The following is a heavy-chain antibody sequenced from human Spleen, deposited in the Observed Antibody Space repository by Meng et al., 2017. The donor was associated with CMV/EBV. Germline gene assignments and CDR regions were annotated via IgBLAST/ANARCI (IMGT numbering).Heavy chain of an antibody. Sequence: GGSLRLSCAASGFTFSSHWMHWVRQAQGKGLVWVSHISSDGSSTTYADSVKGRFTISRDNAKNTLYLQMNSLRAEDTAVYYCATIRRDAFDIWGQGTMVTVSS. CDR1: GFTFSSHW. V-gene: IGHV3-74*01. CDR3: ATIRRDAFDI. J-gene: IGHJ3*02. CDR2: ISSDGSST.